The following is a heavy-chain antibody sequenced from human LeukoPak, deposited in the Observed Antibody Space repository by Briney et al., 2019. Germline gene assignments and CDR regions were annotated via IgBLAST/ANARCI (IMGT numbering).Heavy chain of an antibody. V-gene: IGHV4-39*01. CDR1: GGSISSSSYY. J-gene: IGHJ4*02. D-gene: IGHD3-10*01. Sequence: WETLSLTCTVSGGSISSSSYYWGWIRQPPGKGLEWIGSIYYSGSTYYNPSLKSRVTISVDTSKNQFSLKLSSVTAADTAVYYCASLRDDYGSGSYPDYWGQGTLVTVSS. CDR3: ASLRDDYGSGSYPDY. CDR2: IYYSGST.